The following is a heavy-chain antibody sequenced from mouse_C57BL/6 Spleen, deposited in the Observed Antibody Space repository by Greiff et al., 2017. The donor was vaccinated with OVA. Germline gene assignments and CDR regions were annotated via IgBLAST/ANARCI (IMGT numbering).Heavy chain of an antibody. CDR1: GYSITSGYD. Sequence: EVQLQESGPGMVKPSQSLSLTCTVTGYSITSGYDWHWIRHFPGNKLEWMGYISYSGSTNYNPSLKSRISITHDTSKNHFFLKLNSVTTEDTATYYCARGSWDYFDDWGQGTTLTVSS. J-gene: IGHJ2*01. CDR3: ARGSWDYFDD. CDR2: ISYSGST. D-gene: IGHD4-1*01. V-gene: IGHV3-1*01.